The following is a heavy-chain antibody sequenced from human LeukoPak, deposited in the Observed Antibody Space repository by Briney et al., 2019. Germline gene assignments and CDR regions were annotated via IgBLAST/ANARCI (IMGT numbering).Heavy chain of an antibody. V-gene: IGHV1-69*01. Sequence: ASVNVSCKSSGGTFSSYDISWVRQPPGQGLEWMGGIITIFGTANYAQKFKGRVTITADESTCTAYMELSSLRSEDTAVYYCASDLDIVWSWGQGTLVTVSS. J-gene: IGHJ4*02. CDR1: GGTFSSYD. CDR2: IITIFGTA. CDR3: ASDLDIVWS. D-gene: IGHD5-12*01.